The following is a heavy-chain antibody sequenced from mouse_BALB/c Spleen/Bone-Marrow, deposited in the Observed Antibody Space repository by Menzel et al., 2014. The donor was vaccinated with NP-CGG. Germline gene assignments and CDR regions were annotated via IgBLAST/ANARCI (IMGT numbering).Heavy chain of an antibody. CDR2: INPGSGGT. CDR1: GYAFTNYL. J-gene: IGHJ3*01. Sequence: VKLQESGAELVRPGTSVKVSCKASGYAFTNYLIEWIKQRPGQGLEWIGVINPGSGGTNCNEKFKGKATLTADKSSSTAYMQLGSLTSDDSAVYFCARNANWLFTYWGQGTLVTVSA. V-gene: IGHV1-54*01. D-gene: IGHD4-1*01. CDR3: ARNANWLFTY.